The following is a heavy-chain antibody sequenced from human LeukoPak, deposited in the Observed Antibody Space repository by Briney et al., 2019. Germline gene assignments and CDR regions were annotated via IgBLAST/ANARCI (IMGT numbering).Heavy chain of an antibody. D-gene: IGHD5-18*01. J-gene: IGHJ4*02. CDR1: RGSITTYY. V-gene: IGHV4-59*01. CDR2: IYSSGST. Sequence: SETLSLTCTVSRGSITTYYWSWIRQPPGKGLEWIGYIYSSGSTNYNPSLKSRVTISVDTSKDQFSLKLSSVTAADTAVYYCARVGSGYSYGYIDYWGQGTLVTVSS. CDR3: ARVGSGYSYGYIDY.